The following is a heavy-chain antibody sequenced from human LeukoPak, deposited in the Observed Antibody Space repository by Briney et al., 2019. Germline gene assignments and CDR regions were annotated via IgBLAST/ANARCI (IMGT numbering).Heavy chain of an antibody. D-gene: IGHD3-22*01. CDR2: MNPNSGNT. J-gene: IGHJ4*02. Sequence: ASVKVSCKASGYTFTSYDINWVRQATGQGPEWMGWMNPNSGNTGYAQKFQGRVTMTRNTSISTAYMELSSLRSEDTAVYYCARTFNYYDSSDLSDYWGQGTLVTVSS. V-gene: IGHV1-8*01. CDR1: GYTFTSYD. CDR3: ARTFNYYDSSDLSDY.